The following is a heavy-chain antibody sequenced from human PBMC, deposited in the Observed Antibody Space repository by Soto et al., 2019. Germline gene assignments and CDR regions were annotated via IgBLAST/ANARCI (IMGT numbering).Heavy chain of an antibody. CDR3: AREGTMVRGVIRTGYYGMDV. J-gene: IGHJ6*02. V-gene: IGHV3-33*01. CDR1: GFTFSSYG. D-gene: IGHD3-10*01. Sequence: LRLSCAASGFTFSSYGMHWVRQAPGKGLEWVAVIWYDGSNKYYADSVKGRFTISRDNSKNTLYLQMNSLRAEDTAVYYCAREGTMVRGVIRTGYYGMDVWGQGTTATVSS. CDR2: IWYDGSNK.